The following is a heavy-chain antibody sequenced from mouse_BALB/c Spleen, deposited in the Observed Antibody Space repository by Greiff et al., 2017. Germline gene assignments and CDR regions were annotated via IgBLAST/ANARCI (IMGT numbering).Heavy chain of an antibody. Sequence: EVQLQQSGAELVRPGALVKLSCKASGFNIKDYYMHWVKQRPEQGLEWIGWIDPENGNTIYDPKFQGKASITADTSSNTAYLQLSSLTSEDTAVYYCARNPYYYGSSYYFDYWGQGTTLTVSS. CDR3: ARNPYYYGSSYYFDY. CDR1: GFNIKDYY. CDR2: IDPENGNT. D-gene: IGHD1-1*01. V-gene: IGHV14-1*02. J-gene: IGHJ2*01.